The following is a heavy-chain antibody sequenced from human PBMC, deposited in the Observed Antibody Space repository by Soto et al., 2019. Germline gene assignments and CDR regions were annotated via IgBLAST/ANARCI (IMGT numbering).Heavy chain of an antibody. CDR2: INHSGST. CDR3: ASLIVVVPAATSYGMDV. Sequence: PSETLSLTCAVSGGSFSGYYWSWIRQPPGKGLEWIGEINHSGSTNYNPSLKSRVTISVDTSKNQFSLKLSSVTAADTAVYYCASLIVVVPAATSYGMDVWGQGTTVTVSS. D-gene: IGHD2-2*01. CDR1: GGSFSGYY. V-gene: IGHV4-34*01. J-gene: IGHJ6*02.